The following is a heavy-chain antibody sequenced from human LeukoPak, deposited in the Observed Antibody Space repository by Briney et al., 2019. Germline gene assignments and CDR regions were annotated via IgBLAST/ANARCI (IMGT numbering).Heavy chain of an antibody. CDR2: IYYSGST. CDR3: ARSSAISIDY. Sequence: NPSETLSLTCTVSGGSISSDYWSWIRQPPGKGLEWIGYIYYSGSTNYNPSLKSRVTISVGTSKNQFSLKLSSVTAADTAVYYCARSSAISIDYWGQGFLVTVSS. V-gene: IGHV4-59*01. CDR1: GGSISSDY. D-gene: IGHD5-12*01. J-gene: IGHJ4*02.